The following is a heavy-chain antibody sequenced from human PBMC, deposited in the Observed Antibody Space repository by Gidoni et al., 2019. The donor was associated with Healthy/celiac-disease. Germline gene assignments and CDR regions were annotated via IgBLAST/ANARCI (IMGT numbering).Heavy chain of an antibody. Sequence: QVQLVESGGGLVKPGGSLRLSCAASGFTFSHYYMSWIRQAPGKGLEWVSYISSSSSYTNYADSVKGRFTISRDNAKNSLYLQMNSLRAEDTAVYYCARFRIEVITSYYFDYWGQGTLVTVSS. CDR1: GFTFSHYY. CDR3: ARFRIEVITSYYFDY. V-gene: IGHV3-11*06. D-gene: IGHD3-22*01. CDR2: ISSSSSYT. J-gene: IGHJ4*02.